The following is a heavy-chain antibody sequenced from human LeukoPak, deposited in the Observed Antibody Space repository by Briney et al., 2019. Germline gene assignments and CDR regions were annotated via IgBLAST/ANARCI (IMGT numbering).Heavy chain of an antibody. J-gene: IGHJ4*02. CDR3: ARGGSGSPNDY. D-gene: IGHD1-26*01. CDR2: MKQDGSEK. Sequence: GGSLRLSCAASGFTFSSYWMSWVRQAPGKGLEWVANMKQDGSEKYYVDSVKGRFAISRDNAKNSLYLQMNSLRAEDTAVYYCARGGSGSPNDYWGQGTLVTVSS. CDR1: GFTFSSYW. V-gene: IGHV3-7*01.